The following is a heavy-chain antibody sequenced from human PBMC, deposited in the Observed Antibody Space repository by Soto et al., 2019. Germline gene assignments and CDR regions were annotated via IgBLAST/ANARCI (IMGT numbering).Heavy chain of an antibody. CDR3: ARAKNYYDSSGYYQLDYFDY. D-gene: IGHD3-22*01. Sequence: SETLSLTCTVSGGSISSGDYYWSWIRQPPGKGLEWIGYIYYGGSTYYNPSLKSRVTISVDTSKNQFSLKLSSVTAADTAVYYCARAKNYYDSSGYYQLDYFDYWGQGTLVTVSS. J-gene: IGHJ4*02. V-gene: IGHV4-30-4*01. CDR1: GGSISSGDYY. CDR2: IYYGGST.